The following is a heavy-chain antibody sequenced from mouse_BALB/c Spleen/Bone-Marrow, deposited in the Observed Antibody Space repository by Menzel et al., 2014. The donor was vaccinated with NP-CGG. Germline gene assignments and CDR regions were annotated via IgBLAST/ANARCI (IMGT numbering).Heavy chain of an antibody. V-gene: IGHV5-12-2*01. Sequence: DVKLVESGGGLVQPGGSLKLSCAASGFTFSSYTMSWVRQTPEKRLEWVAYISNGGGSTYYPDTVKGRFTISRDNAKNTRYLQMSSLKSEDTAMYYGARGGYYFDYWGQGTTLTVSA. CDR1: GFTFSSYT. J-gene: IGHJ2*01. CDR2: ISNGGGST. CDR3: ARGGYYFDY.